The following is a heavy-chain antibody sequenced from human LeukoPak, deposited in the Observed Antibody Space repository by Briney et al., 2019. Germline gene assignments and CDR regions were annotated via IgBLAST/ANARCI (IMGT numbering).Heavy chain of an antibody. J-gene: IGHJ4*02. D-gene: IGHD3-22*01. V-gene: IGHV4-39*07. CDR1: GGSVSSNDYY. CDR3: ARIRSYYDSGYYPYYIDY. CDR2: IHYSGST. Sequence: HSETLSLTCTISGGSVSSNDYYWGWIRQPPGRGLEWIGTIHYSGSTYYKASLKSRVTISIDSSKKQFSLTLSSVTTADTAVYYCARIRSYYDSGYYPYYIDYWGQGILVTVSS.